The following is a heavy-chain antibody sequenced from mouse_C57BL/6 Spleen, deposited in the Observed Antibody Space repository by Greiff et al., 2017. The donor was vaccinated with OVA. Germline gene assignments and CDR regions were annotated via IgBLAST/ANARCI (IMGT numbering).Heavy chain of an antibody. J-gene: IGHJ4*01. Sequence: DVKLEESGGGLVQPGGSLSLSCAASGFTFTDYYMSWVRQPPGKGLEWLGYIRNKANGYTTDYSASVKGRFTISRDNSPSILYLKNNASSSEYSATYYCARYRGDDYYYYARDYWGQGTSVTVSS. CDR1: GFTFTDYY. CDR2: IRNKANGYTT. V-gene: IGHV7-3*01. CDR3: ARYRGDDYYYYARDY. D-gene: IGHD2-4*01.